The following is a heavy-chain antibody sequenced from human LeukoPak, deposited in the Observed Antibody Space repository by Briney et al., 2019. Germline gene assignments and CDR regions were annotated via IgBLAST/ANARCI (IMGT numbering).Heavy chain of an antibody. D-gene: IGHD2-15*01. CDR1: GFTFSDYA. Sequence: PGGSLRLSCAVSGFTFSDYAMRWVRQAPGKGLEWVSGISGSGAYSYYADSVKGRFTISRDNSKNTLYLQMNSLRAEDTAVYYCARALVSPSAYCSGGSCYPTHVGILDYWGQGTLVTVSS. CDR2: ISGSGAYS. V-gene: IGHV3-23*01. CDR3: ARALVSPSAYCSGGSCYPTHVGILDY. J-gene: IGHJ4*02.